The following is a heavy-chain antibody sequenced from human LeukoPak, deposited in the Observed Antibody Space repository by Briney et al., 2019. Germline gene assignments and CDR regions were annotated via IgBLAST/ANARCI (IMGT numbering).Heavy chain of an antibody. V-gene: IGHV1-8*03. CDR3: ARRAVDNSYYYYMDV. J-gene: IGHJ6*03. CDR1: GYTFTSYA. Sequence: ASVKVSCKASGYTFTSYAMNWVRQVTGQGLEWMGWMNPKSGNTGYAQKFQGRVTITRNTSISTAYMEVSSLRYEDTAVYYCARRAVDNSYYYYMDVWGKGTTVTVSS. D-gene: IGHD6-19*01. CDR2: MNPKSGNT.